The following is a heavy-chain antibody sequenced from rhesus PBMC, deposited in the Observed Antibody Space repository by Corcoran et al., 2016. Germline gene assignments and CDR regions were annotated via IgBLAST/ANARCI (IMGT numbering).Heavy chain of an antibody. Sequence: QLQLQESGPGLVKPSETLSLTCAVSGYSISSGYGWSWIRQSPGKGLEWIAFISYSGSPSYNTSLKSRFTISRDTSQNPFSLNLNSVTAADTAVYYCVRDNNNYVSWYFDLWGPGTPITISS. D-gene: IGHD3-22*01. CDR3: VRDNNNYVSWYFDL. J-gene: IGHJ2*01. V-gene: IGHV4-122*02. CDR2: ISYSGSP. CDR1: GYSISSGYG.